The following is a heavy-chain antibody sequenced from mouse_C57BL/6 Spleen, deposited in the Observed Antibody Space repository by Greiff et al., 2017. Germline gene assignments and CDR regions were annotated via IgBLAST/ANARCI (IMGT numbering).Heavy chain of an antibody. D-gene: IGHD1-1*01. Sequence: VQLQQSGAELVKPGASVKLSCKASGYTFTEYTIHWVKQRPGQGLEWIGWVYPGSGSIKYNEKFKDKATLTADKSSSTAYMELKRLTSEDSAVYFYARDGEDYDGSSLVGFDYWGQGTTLTVSA. V-gene: IGHV1-62-2*01. CDR2: VYPGSGSI. CDR3: ARDGEDYDGSSLVGFDY. CDR1: GYTFTEYT. J-gene: IGHJ2*01.